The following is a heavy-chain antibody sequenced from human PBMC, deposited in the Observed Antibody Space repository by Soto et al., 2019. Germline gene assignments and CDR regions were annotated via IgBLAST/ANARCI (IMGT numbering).Heavy chain of an antibody. CDR2: IIPILGIA. D-gene: IGHD5-12*01. V-gene: IGHV1-69*02. Sequence: QVQLVQSGAEVKKPGSSVKVSCKASGGTFSSYTISWVRQAPGQGLEWMGRIIPILGIANYAQKFQGRVTITADKSTSTAYMELSSLRSEDTAVYYSATGLVAMIPTSWFDPWGQGTLVSVSS. J-gene: IGHJ5*02. CDR1: GGTFSSYT. CDR3: ATGLVAMIPTSWFDP.